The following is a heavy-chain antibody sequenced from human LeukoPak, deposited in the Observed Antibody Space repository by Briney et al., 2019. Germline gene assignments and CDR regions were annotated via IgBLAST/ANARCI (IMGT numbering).Heavy chain of an antibody. CDR2: INHSGST. D-gene: IGHD2-15*01. V-gene: IGHV4-34*01. CDR1: GGPFSGYY. Sequence: PSETLSLTCAVYGGPFSGYYWSWIRQPPGKGLEWIGEINHSGSTNYNPSLKSRVTISVDTSKNQFSLKLSSVTAADTAVYYCARSHIVVVVAATLVNNWFDPWGQGTLVTVSS. J-gene: IGHJ5*02. CDR3: ARSHIVVVVAATLVNNWFDP.